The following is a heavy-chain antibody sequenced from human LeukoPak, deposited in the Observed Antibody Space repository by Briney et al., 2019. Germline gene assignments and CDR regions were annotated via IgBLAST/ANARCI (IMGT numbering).Heavy chain of an antibody. D-gene: IGHD6-6*01. V-gene: IGHV3-48*03. J-gene: IGHJ4*02. CDR3: ARDASGPYSSSSEGDFDY. CDR1: GFTFSSYE. CDR2: ISSSGSTI. Sequence: PGGSLRLSCAASGFTFSSYEMNWVRQAPGKGLEWVSYISSSGSTIYYADSVKGRFTISRDNAKNSLYLQMNSLRAEDTAVYYCARDASGPYSSSSEGDFDYWGQGTLVTVSS.